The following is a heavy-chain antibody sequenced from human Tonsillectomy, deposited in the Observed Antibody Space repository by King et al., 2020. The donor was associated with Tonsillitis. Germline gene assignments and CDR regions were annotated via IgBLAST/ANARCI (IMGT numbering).Heavy chain of an antibody. D-gene: IGHD3-3*01. CDR1: GYTFTSYD. J-gene: IGHJ5*02. CDR2: MNPNSGNT. Sequence: VQLVESGAEVKKPGASVKVSCKASGYTFTSYDINWVRQATGQGLEWMGWMNPNSGNTGYAQKFQGRVTMTRNTSISTAYKELSSLSSEDTAGYYCARNYDFWSGYYMSWFDPWGQGTLVTVSS. V-gene: IGHV1-8*01. CDR3: ARNYDFWSGYYMSWFDP.